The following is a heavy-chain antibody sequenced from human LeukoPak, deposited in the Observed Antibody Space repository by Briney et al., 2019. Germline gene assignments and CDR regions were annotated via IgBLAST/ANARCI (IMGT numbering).Heavy chain of an antibody. J-gene: IGHJ4*02. V-gene: IGHV3-74*01. CDR1: GFTFSTYW. CDR2: IDPDGGRI. CDR3: ARDHGI. Sequence: GGSLRLSCAASGFTFSTYWMHWVRQAPGKGLVWVSHIDPDGGRINYADSVKGRFTISRDNAKNTLYLQMNSLRAEDTAIYYCARDHGIWGQGTLVTVSS.